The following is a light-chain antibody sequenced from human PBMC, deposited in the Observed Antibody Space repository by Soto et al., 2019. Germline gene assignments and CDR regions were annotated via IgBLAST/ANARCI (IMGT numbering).Light chain of an antibody. V-gene: IGKV1-5*01. J-gene: IGKJ1*01. CDR3: QQYNSYSKT. CDR2: DAS. Sequence: DIQMTQSPSTLSASVGDRLTITCRASQSISSWLAWYQQKPGKAPKPLIFDASSLESGVPSRFSGSGSGTEFTLTISSLQPDDFATYYCQQYNSYSKTFGQGTKVDIK. CDR1: QSISSW.